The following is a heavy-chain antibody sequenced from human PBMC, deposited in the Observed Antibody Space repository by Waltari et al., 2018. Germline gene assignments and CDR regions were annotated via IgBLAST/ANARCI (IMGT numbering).Heavy chain of an antibody. J-gene: IGHJ4*02. CDR3: AKDTDCGGDCSWYYFDY. Sequence: EVQLLESGGGLVQPGGSLRLSCAASGFTFSSYVMSWVRQAPGKGLGWVSASRGSGDRTYYADSVKGRCSISRDNSKNTLYLQINNLRAEDTAVYYCAKDTDCGGDCSWYYFDYWGQGTLVTVSS. CDR2: SRGSGDRT. CDR1: GFTFSSYV. V-gene: IGHV3-23*01. D-gene: IGHD2-21*02.